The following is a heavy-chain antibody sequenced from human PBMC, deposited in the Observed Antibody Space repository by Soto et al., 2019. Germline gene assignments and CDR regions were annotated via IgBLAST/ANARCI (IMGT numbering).Heavy chain of an antibody. Sequence: GGSLRLSCAASGFTFSSYGMHWVRQAPGKGLEWVAVISYDGSNKYYADSVKGRFTISRDNSKNTLYLQMNSLRAEDTAVYYCANSQLPTLGAFDIWGQGTMVTVSS. V-gene: IGHV3-30*18. J-gene: IGHJ3*02. CDR2: ISYDGSNK. CDR3: ANSQLPTLGAFDI. D-gene: IGHD1-26*01. CDR1: GFTFSSYG.